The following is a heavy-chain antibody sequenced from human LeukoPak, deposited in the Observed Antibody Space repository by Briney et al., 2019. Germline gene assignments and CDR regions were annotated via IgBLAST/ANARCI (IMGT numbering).Heavy chain of an antibody. J-gene: IGHJ6*02. V-gene: IGHV1-2*02. CDR1: GYTFTDYY. CDR3: ARDGEGYCGRGKCYPV. CDR2: ISPDSHGR. D-gene: IGHD2-15*01. Sequence: ASVNVSCKASGYTFTDYYIHWVRQAPGQGLEWMGWISPDSHGRKYAQKFQGRVTMARDTSISTAYLELVRLQSDDTAVYYCARDGEGYCGRGKCYPVWGQGTTVTVSS.